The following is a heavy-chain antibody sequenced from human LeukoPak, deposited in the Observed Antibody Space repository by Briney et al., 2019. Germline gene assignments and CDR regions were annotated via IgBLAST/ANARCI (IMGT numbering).Heavy chain of an antibody. Sequence: GGSLRLSCAASGFTFSSYAMHWVRQGPGKGLEWVAVISYDGSNKYYADSVKGRFTISRDNSKNTLYLQMNSLRAEDTAVYYCARVKGSYYNYFDYWGQGTLVTVSS. D-gene: IGHD3-10*01. CDR3: ARVKGSYYNYFDY. CDR2: ISYDGSNK. J-gene: IGHJ4*02. CDR1: GFTFSSYA. V-gene: IGHV3-30*04.